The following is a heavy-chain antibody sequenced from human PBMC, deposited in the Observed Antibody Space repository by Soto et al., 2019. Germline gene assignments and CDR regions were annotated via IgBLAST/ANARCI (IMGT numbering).Heavy chain of an antibody. Sequence: PSETLSLTCTVSGGSISSSSYYWSWIRQPPGEGLEWIGFISYSGTTSYSPSLKSRVAISLDTSKNQFSLSLNFVTAADTAVYYCARGRGYSYGLDPWGQGSLVTVSS. CDR3: ARGRGYSYGLDP. D-gene: IGHD5-18*01. J-gene: IGHJ5*02. CDR2: ISYSGTT. CDR1: GGSISSSSYY. V-gene: IGHV4-30-4*01.